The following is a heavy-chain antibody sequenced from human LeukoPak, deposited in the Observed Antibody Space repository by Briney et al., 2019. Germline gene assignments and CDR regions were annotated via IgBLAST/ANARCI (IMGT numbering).Heavy chain of an antibody. Sequence: SEALSLTCTVSGGSISRSSYYWGWIRQPPGKGREWIGSIYYSGSTYYNPSLNSRVTISVDTSKNQFFLNLSSVTTADTAADYCATEVPGPFFDYWGQGTLVTVSS. CDR3: ATEVPGPFFDY. CDR1: GGSISRSSYY. V-gene: IGHV4-39*02. CDR2: IYYSGST. J-gene: IGHJ4*02.